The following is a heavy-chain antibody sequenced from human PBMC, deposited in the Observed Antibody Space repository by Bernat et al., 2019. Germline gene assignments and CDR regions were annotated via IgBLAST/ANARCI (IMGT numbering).Heavy chain of an antibody. CDR1: GFTFSNAW. V-gene: IGHV3-15*01. Sequence: EVQLVESGGGLVNPGGSLRLSCVVSGFTFSNAWMSWVRQAPGKGLEWVGRIKSKTDGGTTDYAAPVKGRFTISRDDSKNTLYLQMNSLKTEDTAVYYCAKAPYYWNGGAYFFDYWGQGTLVTVSS. CDR3: AKAPYYWNGGAYFFDY. J-gene: IGHJ4*02. D-gene: IGHD1-20*01. CDR2: IKSKTDGGTT.